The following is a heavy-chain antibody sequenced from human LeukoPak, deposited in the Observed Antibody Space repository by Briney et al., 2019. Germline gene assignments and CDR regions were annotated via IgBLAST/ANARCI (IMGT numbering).Heavy chain of an antibody. CDR1: GGSISSYY. D-gene: IGHD2-2*01. CDR3: AREGCSSTSCYYYYYYMDV. CDR2: IYTSGST. Sequence: SETLSLTCTVSGGSISSYYWSWIRQPPGKGLEWIGRIYTSGSTNYNPSLKSRVTISVDTSKNQFSLKLSSVTPADTAVYYCAREGCSSTSCYYYYYYMDVWGEGTTVSVSS. V-gene: IGHV4-4*08. J-gene: IGHJ6*03.